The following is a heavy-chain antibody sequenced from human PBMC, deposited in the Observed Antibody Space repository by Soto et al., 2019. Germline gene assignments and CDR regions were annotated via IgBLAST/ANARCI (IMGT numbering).Heavy chain of an antibody. CDR3: ARRGYCSSTSCYGGLHYYYYYGLDV. J-gene: IGHJ6*02. CDR2: IKSNRSNK. D-gene: IGHD2-2*01. Sequence: GGSLRLSCAASGFNFSNSWMSWVRQAPGKGLEWVAYIKSNRSNKHYADSEKGRFTISRDNAKNSLYLQMNSLRDEDTAVYYCARRGYCSSTSCYGGLHYYYYYGLDVWGQGTTVTVSS. V-gene: IGHV3-7*04. CDR1: GFNFSNSW.